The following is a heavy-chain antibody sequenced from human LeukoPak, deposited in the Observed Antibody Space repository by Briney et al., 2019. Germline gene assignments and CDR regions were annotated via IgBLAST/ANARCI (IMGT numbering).Heavy chain of an antibody. CDR2: IWYDGSNK. D-gene: IGHD3-9*01. V-gene: IGHV3-33*01. Sequence: GGSLRLSCAASGFTFSSYGIHWVRQAPGKGLEWVAVIWYDGSNKYYADSVKGRVTISRDNSKNTLYLQMNSLRAEDTAVYYCTRDRRDYDILTGFDYWGQGTLVTVSS. CDR3: TRDRRDYDILTGFDY. CDR1: GFTFSSYG. J-gene: IGHJ4*02.